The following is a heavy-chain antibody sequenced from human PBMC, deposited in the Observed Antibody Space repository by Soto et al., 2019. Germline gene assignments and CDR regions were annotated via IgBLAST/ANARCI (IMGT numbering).Heavy chain of an antibody. J-gene: IGHJ6*02. V-gene: IGHV1-69*13. Sequence: VASVKVSCKASGGTFSSYAVSWVRQAPGQGLEWMGGIIPIFGTTNYAQKFQGRVTITADESTSTVYMELSSLRSEDTAVYYCARDNCSGGSCYPYYYYGMDVWGQGTTVTVS. CDR1: GGTFSSYA. CDR3: ARDNCSGGSCYPYYYYGMDV. D-gene: IGHD2-15*01. CDR2: IIPIFGTT.